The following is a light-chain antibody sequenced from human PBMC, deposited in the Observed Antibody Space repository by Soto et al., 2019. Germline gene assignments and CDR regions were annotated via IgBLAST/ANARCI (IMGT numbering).Light chain of an antibody. Sequence: DIQMTQSPSSLSASVGDRVTITCRATQAISNYLAWYQQKPGKVPKLLIYAASTLQSGVPSRFSGSGSGTDFTLTISSLQPEDVATYYCQNYNSAPRTFGQGTKVEIK. CDR3: QNYNSAPRT. CDR1: QAISNY. CDR2: AAS. V-gene: IGKV1-27*01. J-gene: IGKJ1*01.